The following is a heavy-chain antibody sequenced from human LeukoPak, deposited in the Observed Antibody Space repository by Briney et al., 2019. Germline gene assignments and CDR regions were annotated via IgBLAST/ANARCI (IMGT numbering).Heavy chain of an antibody. D-gene: IGHD3-3*01. J-gene: IGHJ6*03. CDR3: ATLHITKDYYYMDV. V-gene: IGHV3-30*02. CDR1: GFTFSSYG. Sequence: GGSLRLSCAASGFTFSSYGMHWVRQAPGKGLEWVAFIRYDGSNKYYADSVKGRFTISRDNSKNTLYLQMNSLRAEDTAVYYCATLHITKDYYYMDVWGKGTTVAVSS. CDR2: IRYDGSNK.